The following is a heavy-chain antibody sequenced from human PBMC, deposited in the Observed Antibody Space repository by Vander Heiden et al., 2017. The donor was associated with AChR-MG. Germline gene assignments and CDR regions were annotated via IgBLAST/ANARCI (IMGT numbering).Heavy chain of an antibody. V-gene: IGHV1-2*02. CDR1: GYTSTGYY. D-gene: IGHD1-7*01. CDR3: AREGAVELRSDRGTYYYYYGMDV. J-gene: IGHJ6*02. CDR2: INPNSGGT. Sequence: QVQLVQSGAEVKKTGASVKVSCKASGYTSTGYYMHWVRQAPGQGLEWMGWINPNSGGTNYAQKFQGRVTMTRDTSISTVYMELGRLRSDDTTVYYCAREGAVELRSDRGTYYYYYGMDVWGQGTTVTVSS.